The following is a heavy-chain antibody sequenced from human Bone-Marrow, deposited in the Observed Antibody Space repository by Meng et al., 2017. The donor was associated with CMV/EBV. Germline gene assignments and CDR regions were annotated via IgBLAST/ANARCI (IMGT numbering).Heavy chain of an antibody. CDR1: GYTLTELS. J-gene: IGHJ6*02. V-gene: IGHV1-24*01. CDR2: FDPEDGET. CDR3: ATDLRKGVRAYYYYYGMDV. Sequence: ASVKVSCKVSGYTLTELSMHWVRQAPGKGLEWMGGFDPEDGETIYAQKFQGRVTMTEDTSTDTAYMELSSLRSEDTAVYYCATDLRKGVRAYYYYYGMDVWGQGTTVTVPS. D-gene: IGHD3-10*01.